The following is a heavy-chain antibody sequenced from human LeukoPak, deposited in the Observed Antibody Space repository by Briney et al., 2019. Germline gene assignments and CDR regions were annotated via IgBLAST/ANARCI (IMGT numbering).Heavy chain of an antibody. Sequence: GGSLRLSRAASGFTFSSYSMNWVRQAPGKGLEWVSSISSSSSYIYYADSVKGRFTISRDNAKNSLYLQMNSLRAEDTAVYYCARDYLEGGFFDYRGQGTLVTVSS. V-gene: IGHV3-21*01. CDR3: ARDYLEGGFFDY. J-gene: IGHJ4*02. CDR2: ISSSSSYI. CDR1: GFTFSSYS. D-gene: IGHD1-1*01.